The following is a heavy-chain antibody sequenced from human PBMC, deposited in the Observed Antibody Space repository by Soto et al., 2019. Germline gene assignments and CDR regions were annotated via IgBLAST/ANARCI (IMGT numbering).Heavy chain of an antibody. V-gene: IGHV1-69*12. CDR1: GGTFSSYA. Sequence: QVQLVQSGAEVKKPGSSVKVSCKASGGTFSSYAISWVRQAPGQGLEWMGGIIPIFGTANYAQKFQGRVTITADESTSTADMELSSLRSEDTAVYYCARDGLGYCSGGSCYRKNWFDPWGQGTLVTVSS. J-gene: IGHJ5*02. CDR2: IIPIFGTA. CDR3: ARDGLGYCSGGSCYRKNWFDP. D-gene: IGHD2-15*01.